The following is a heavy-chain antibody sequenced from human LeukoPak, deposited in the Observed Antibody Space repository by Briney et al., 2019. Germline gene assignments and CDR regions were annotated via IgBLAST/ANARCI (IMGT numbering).Heavy chain of an antibody. CDR3: ARERLIDSNYYYMDV. D-gene: IGHD2-15*01. J-gene: IGHJ6*03. CDR1: GFTFSSYE. CDR2: INWNGDRT. Sequence: GGSLRLSCAASGFTFSSYEMNWVRQAPGKGLQWVSSINWNGDRTGYADSLKGRFTISRDNAKNSLYLQMSSLRAEDTALYYCARERLIDSNYYYMDVWGKGTTVTVSS. V-gene: IGHV3-20*04.